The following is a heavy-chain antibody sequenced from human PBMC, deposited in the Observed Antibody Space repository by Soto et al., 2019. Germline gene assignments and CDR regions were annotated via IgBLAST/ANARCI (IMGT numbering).Heavy chain of an antibody. D-gene: IGHD5-12*01. Sequence: PGGCLRLSCAASGFIFTNYAMNWVRQAPGKGLEWVSVIGGRGNSAYYADSVQGRFTISRDNSKNTLSLQMSSLTADDTAIYYCVREGRGSFDFWGRGTMVTVSS. J-gene: IGHJ3*01. CDR1: GFIFTNYA. V-gene: IGHV3-23*01. CDR3: VREGRGSFDF. CDR2: IGGRGNSA.